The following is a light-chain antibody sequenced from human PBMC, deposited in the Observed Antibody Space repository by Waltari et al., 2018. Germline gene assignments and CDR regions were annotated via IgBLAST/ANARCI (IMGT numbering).Light chain of an antibody. CDR1: SRDVGSYNL. Sequence: QSALTQPASVSGSPGQTITISCTGTSRDVGSYNLVSWYQHHPGKAPKLMIYEGTQRPSGVSARFSGSKSGDTASLTISGLQAEDEADYYCCSYVRDITWVFGGGTSLTVL. V-gene: IGLV2-23*01. J-gene: IGLJ3*02. CDR3: CSYVRDITWV. CDR2: EGT.